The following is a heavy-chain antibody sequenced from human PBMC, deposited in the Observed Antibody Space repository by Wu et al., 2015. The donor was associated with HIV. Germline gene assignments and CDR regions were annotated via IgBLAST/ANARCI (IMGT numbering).Heavy chain of an antibody. CDR1: GDGFTSYA. CDR2: INPLFGTT. D-gene: IGHD6-19*01. CDR3: ARNTDSVATSLYSLGV. V-gene: IGHV1-69*05. Sequence: QAQLLQFGAEVKKPGSSVKVTCKASGDGFTSYAVSWVRQAPGQGLEWMGGINPLFGTTRHAQKFQDRMTITTDEAKTIVYLELDSLGFDDTAVYYCARNTDSVATSLYSLGVWGQGTTVTVSS. J-gene: IGHJ6*02.